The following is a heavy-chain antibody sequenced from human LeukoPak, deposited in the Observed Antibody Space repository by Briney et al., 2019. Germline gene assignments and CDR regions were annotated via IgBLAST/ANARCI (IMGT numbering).Heavy chain of an antibody. J-gene: IGHJ1*01. CDR1: GFTFNNYA. V-gene: IGHV3-23*01. D-gene: IGHD5-18*01. Sequence: PGGSLRLSCAASGFTFNNYAMTWVRQAPGKGLEWVSAISGSGGTTLYADSVKGRFTISRDNSKSTPYLQMNSLRAEDTAVYYCAKDQGIQLWLKYFQHWGQGTLATVSS. CDR2: ISGSGGTT. CDR3: AKDQGIQLWLKYFQH.